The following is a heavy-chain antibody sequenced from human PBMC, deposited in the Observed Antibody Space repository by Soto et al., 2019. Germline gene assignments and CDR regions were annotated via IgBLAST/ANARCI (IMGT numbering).Heavy chain of an antibody. V-gene: IGHV4-34*02. J-gene: IGHJ5*02. Sequence: QVQLQQWGAGRLKPSETLSLTCGVYGGSFSGNYWSWIRQPPGEGLEWIGEIDPSGRTNYSPSLKSRAPISADTSKNQFSLKLSSVIAADAAVYYCARGRDGGGASWGQGTLVTVSS. D-gene: IGHD4-17*01. CDR2: IDPSGRT. CDR3: ARGRDGGGAS. CDR1: GGSFSGNY.